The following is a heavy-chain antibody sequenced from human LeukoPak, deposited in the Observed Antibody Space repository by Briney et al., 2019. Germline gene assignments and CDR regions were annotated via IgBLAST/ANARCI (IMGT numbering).Heavy chain of an antibody. Sequence: GSLRLSCAASGFTFSSYAMSWVRQAPGKGLEWIGEINHSGSTNYNPSLKSRVTISVDTSKNQFSLKLSSVTAADTAVYYCARVAYSPPYYYYGMDVWGQGTTVTVSS. CDR1: GFTFSSYA. V-gene: IGHV4-34*01. D-gene: IGHD4-4*01. J-gene: IGHJ6*02. CDR2: INHSGST. CDR3: ARVAYSPPYYYYGMDV.